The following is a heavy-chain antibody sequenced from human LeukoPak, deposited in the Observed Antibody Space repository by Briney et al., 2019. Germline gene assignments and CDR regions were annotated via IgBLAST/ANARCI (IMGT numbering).Heavy chain of an antibody. CDR1: GFTFNRNW. CDR3: ARDHGP. Sequence: GGSLRLSCAASGFTFNRNWMSWVRQAPGKGLEWVANIKEDGSAKYYVDSVKGRFTNSRDTAKNSLYLQMNSLRAEDTAVYYCARDHGPWGQGTLVTVSS. V-gene: IGHV3-7*01. J-gene: IGHJ5*02. CDR2: IKEDGSAK.